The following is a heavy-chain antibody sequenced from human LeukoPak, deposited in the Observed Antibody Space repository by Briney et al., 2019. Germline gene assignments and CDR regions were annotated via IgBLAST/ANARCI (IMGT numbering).Heavy chain of an antibody. Sequence: GGSLRLSCAASGSTVSSNYMSWVRQAPGKGLEWVANIKQDGSEKYYVDSVKGRFTISRDNAKNSLYLQMNSLRAEDTAVYYCARLPGYYYGSGSPTGAFDIWGQGTMVTVSS. D-gene: IGHD3-10*01. CDR2: IKQDGSEK. CDR1: GSTVSSNY. V-gene: IGHV3-7*01. CDR3: ARLPGYYYGSGSPTGAFDI. J-gene: IGHJ3*02.